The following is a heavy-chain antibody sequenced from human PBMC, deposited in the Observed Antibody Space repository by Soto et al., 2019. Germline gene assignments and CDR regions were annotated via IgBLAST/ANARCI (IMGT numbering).Heavy chain of an antibody. CDR2: IVVGSGNT. D-gene: IGHD2-2*01. J-gene: IGHJ4*02. CDR3: AAVPAAAIMFPQFDY. Sequence: SVKVSCKASGFTFTSSAMQWVRQARGQRLEWIGWIVVGSGNTNYAQKFQERVTITRDMSTSTAYMELSSLRSEDTAVYYCAAVPAAAIMFPQFDYWGQGTLVTVSS. V-gene: IGHV1-58*02. CDR1: GFTFTSSA.